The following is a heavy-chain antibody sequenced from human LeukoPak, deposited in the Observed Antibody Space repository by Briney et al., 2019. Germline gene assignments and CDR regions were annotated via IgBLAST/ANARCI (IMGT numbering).Heavy chain of an antibody. J-gene: IGHJ4*02. CDR1: GFTFSSYA. CDR3: AKVPQTYYYDSSGYWVDY. V-gene: IGHV3-23*01. Sequence: GGSLRLSCAASGFTFSSYAMSWVRQAPGKGLEWVSAISGSGGSTYYADSVKGRFTISRDNSKNTLYLQMNSLRAEDTAVYYCAKVPQTYYYDSSGYWVDYWGQGTLVTVSS. CDR2: ISGSGGST. D-gene: IGHD3-22*01.